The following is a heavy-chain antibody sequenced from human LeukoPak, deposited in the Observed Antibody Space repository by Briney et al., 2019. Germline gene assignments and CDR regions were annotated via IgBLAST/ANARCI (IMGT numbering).Heavy chain of an antibody. CDR3: AKGPGLLWLGESFDY. Sequence: GGSLRLSCAASGLTFSYYAMSWVRQAPGKGLEWVSTISSSGGSTYYADSVKGRFTISRDNSKNTLYLQMNSLRAEDTAVYYCAKGPGLLWLGESFDYWGQGTLVTVSS. D-gene: IGHD3-10*01. J-gene: IGHJ4*02. CDR1: GLTFSYYA. CDR2: ISSSGGST. V-gene: IGHV3-23*01.